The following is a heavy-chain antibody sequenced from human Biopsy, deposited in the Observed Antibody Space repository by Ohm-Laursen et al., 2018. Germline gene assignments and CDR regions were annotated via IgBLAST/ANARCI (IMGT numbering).Heavy chain of an antibody. V-gene: IGHV3-NL1*01. CDR1: GFSFSSYG. D-gene: IGHD1-26*01. J-gene: IGHJ3*01. CDR2: INSSGGST. Sequence: SLRLSCAASGFSFSSYGMHWVRQAPGKGLEWVLVINSSGGSTSYADSVKGRFTISRDNAKNTLYLQMNSLGVEDSAVYYCARLNSGTYDASDLWGQGTMVIVSS. CDR3: ARLNSGTYDASDL.